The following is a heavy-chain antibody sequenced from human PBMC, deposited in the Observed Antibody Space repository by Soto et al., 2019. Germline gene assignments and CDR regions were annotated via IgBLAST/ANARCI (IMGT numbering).Heavy chain of an antibody. Sequence: EVQLVESGGGLVQPGGSLRLSCAASGITVSNNYMSWVRQPPGKGLEWVSVIYSGGSTYYADSVKGRFTVSRDNFKNTLYLQMNSLRADDTAIYYCARDTGGWGQGTLVTVSS. CDR1: GITVSNNY. J-gene: IGHJ4*02. D-gene: IGHD4-17*01. CDR2: IYSGGST. V-gene: IGHV3-66*01. CDR3: ARDTGG.